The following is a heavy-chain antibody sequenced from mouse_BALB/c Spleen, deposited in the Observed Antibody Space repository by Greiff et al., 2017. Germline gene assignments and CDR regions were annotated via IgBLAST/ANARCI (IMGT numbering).Heavy chain of an antibody. J-gene: IGHJ4*01. CDR2: INPGSGGT. Sequence: VQLQQSGAELVRPGTSVKVSCKASGYAFTNYLIEWVKQRPGQGLEWIGVINPGSGGTNYNEKFKGKATLTADKSSSTAYMQLSSLTSDDSAVYFCANSPITTVVATDYAMDYWGQGTSVTVSS. CDR3: ANSPITTVVATDYAMDY. D-gene: IGHD1-1*01. V-gene: IGHV1-54*01. CDR1: GYAFTNYL.